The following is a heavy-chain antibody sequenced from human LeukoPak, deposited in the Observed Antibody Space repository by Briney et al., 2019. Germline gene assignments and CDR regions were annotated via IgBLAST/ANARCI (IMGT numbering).Heavy chain of an antibody. V-gene: IGHV4-59*12. CDR1: GGSISSYY. J-gene: IGHJ4*02. Sequence: PSETLSLTCTVSGGSISSYYWSWIRQPPGKGLEWIGYIYSSGSTNYNPSLKSRVTISVDTSKNQFSLKLSSVTAADTAVYYCAREGYSLDYWGQGTLVTVSS. D-gene: IGHD4-11*01. CDR3: AREGYSLDY. CDR2: IYSSGST.